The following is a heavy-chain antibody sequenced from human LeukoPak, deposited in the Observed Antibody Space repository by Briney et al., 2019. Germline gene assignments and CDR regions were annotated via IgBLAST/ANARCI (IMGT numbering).Heavy chain of an antibody. D-gene: IGHD1-7*01. V-gene: IGHV3-30*04. Sequence: PGGSLRLSCAASGFTFSSYAMHWVRQAPGKGLEWVAVISYDGSNKYYADSVKGRFTISRDNSKNTLYLQMNSLRAEDTAVYYCANIPDGAGTNYYYYYMDVWGKGTTVTVSS. CDR2: ISYDGSNK. CDR3: ANIPDGAGTNYYYYYMDV. CDR1: GFTFSSYA. J-gene: IGHJ6*03.